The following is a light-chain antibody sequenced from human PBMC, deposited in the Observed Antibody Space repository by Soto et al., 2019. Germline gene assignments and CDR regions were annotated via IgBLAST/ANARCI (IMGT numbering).Light chain of an antibody. CDR1: QSVSSN. J-gene: IGKJ2*01. CDR2: GAS. V-gene: IGKV3-15*01. CDR3: QHYNNWPPEFT. Sequence: EIVMTQSPATLSVSPGERATLSCRASQSVSSNLAWYQQKPGQAPRLLIYGASTRATGIPARFSGSGSGTEFTLTISSLQSEDFAVYYCQHYNNWPPEFTFGQGTNLEIK.